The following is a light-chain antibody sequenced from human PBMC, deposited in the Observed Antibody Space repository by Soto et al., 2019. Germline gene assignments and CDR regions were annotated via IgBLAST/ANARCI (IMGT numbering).Light chain of an antibody. V-gene: IGKV3-15*01. CDR1: QSVSSN. CDR2: GAS. CDR3: QQYNNWPRT. J-gene: IGKJ2*01. Sequence: EIVMTQSPATLSVSPGERATVSCRASQSVSSNLAWYQQKPGQAPRLLIYGASTRATGIPARFSGSGSGTEFTLTIGRLQSEDFAVYYCQQYNNWPRTFGQGTKLEI.